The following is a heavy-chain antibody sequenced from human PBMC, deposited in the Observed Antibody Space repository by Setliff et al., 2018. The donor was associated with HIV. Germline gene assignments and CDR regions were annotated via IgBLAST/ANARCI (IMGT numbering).Heavy chain of an antibody. V-gene: IGHV4-61*09. Sequence: PSETLSLTCNVSGGSISSGSYYWSWIRQPAGKELEWSGHIYTSETTNYNPSLKSRVTISLDTSNNHFSLKLRSVTATDTAVYYCARVVAATHYYYYYMDVWGKGTTVTVSS. CDR2: IYTSETT. D-gene: IGHD2-15*01. CDR3: ARVVAATHYYYYYMDV. CDR1: GGSISSGSYY. J-gene: IGHJ6*03.